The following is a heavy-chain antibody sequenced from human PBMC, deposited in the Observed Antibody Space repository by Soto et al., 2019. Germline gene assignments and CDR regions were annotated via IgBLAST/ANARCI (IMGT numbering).Heavy chain of an antibody. CDR2: IYYSGRS. D-gene: IGHD3-10*01. CDR3: ARGTMLRGPGYYYAMDV. CDR1: GDSISRNGYF. J-gene: IGHJ6*02. Sequence: SETLSLTCTVSGDSISRNGYFWTWIRQHPGKGLEWIGYIYYSGRSYYNPSLKSRVIISVDTSKNQFSLNLTAVTAADTAVYYCARGTMLRGPGYYYAMDVWGQGTTVTVSS. V-gene: IGHV4-31*03.